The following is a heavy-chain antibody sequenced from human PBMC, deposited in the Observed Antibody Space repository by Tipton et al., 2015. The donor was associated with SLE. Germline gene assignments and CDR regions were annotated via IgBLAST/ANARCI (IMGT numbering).Heavy chain of an antibody. CDR1: GGSISSSSYY. V-gene: IGHV4-39*07. D-gene: IGHD2/OR15-2a*01. CDR3: TRGNRFFCNRRRCYALDV. Sequence: TLSLTCTVSGGSISSSSYYWGWIRQPPGKGLEWIGSIYYSGSTYYNPSLKSRVTISVDTSKNQFSLKLSSVTAADTAVYYCTRGNRFFCNRRRCYALDVWGQGTMVTVSS. CDR2: IYYSGST. J-gene: IGHJ3*01.